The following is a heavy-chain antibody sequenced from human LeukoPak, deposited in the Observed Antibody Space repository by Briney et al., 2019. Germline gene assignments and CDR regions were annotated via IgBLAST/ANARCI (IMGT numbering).Heavy chain of an antibody. D-gene: IGHD6-19*01. CDR1: GFTFSSYG. CDR2: IRYDGSNK. Sequence: GGSLRLSCAASGFTFSSYGMHWVRQAPGKGLEWVTFIRYDGSNKFYTNSVKGRFTISRDNSKHTLYLQMNSLRAEDTAVYYCAKDQARIAVAGNHMDYWGQGTLVTVSS. J-gene: IGHJ4*02. CDR3: AKDQARIAVAGNHMDY. V-gene: IGHV3-30*02.